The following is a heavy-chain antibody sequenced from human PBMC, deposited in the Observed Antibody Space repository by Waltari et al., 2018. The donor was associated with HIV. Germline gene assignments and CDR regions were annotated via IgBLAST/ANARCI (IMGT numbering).Heavy chain of an antibody. CDR3: TRDPKDDGHYVFDS. V-gene: IGHV3-30-3*01. CDR2: ISFNSNFR. CDR1: GFRFSRHA. D-gene: IGHD3-3*01. Sequence: QVHLVESGGGVVQPGGSLRLSCSASGFRFSRHALHWVRQAPGKGLQWVAVISFNSNFRYYSDSVRGRFTISRDNSRDTLYLDMNLLRDEDTAVYYCTRDPKDDGHYVFDSWGQGTLVTVSS. J-gene: IGHJ4*02.